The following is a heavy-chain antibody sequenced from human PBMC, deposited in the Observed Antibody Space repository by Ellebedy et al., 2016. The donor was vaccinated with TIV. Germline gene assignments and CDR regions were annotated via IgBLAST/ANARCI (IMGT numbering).Heavy chain of an antibody. D-gene: IGHD4-23*01. CDR3: AREPVVTYFDF. V-gene: IGHV4-39*07. CDR1: GGSISSSSYY. CDR2: IFHRGNT. Sequence: MPSETLSLTCTVSGGSISSSSYYWGWIRQPPGKGLEWIGSIFHRGNTFYNPFLKSRVTISVDTSKNQFSLRLNSVTAADTAVYYCAREPVVTYFDFWGQGTLVTVSS. J-gene: IGHJ4*02.